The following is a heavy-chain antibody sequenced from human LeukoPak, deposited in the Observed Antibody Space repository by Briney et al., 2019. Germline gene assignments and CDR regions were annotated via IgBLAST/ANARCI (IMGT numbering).Heavy chain of an antibody. Sequence: SETLSLTCTVSGGSISSGGYYWSWIRQHPGKGLEWIGYIYYSGSNYYNPSLKSRVTISVDTSKNQFPLKLSSVTAADTAVYYCASLLRGYSYGYFGYWGQGTLVTVSS. V-gene: IGHV4-31*03. CDR3: ASLLRGYSYGYFGY. CDR2: IYYSGSN. CDR1: GGSISSGGYY. J-gene: IGHJ4*02. D-gene: IGHD5-18*01.